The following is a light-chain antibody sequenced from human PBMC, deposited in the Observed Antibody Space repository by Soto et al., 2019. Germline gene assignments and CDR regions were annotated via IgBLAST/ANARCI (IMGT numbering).Light chain of an antibody. Sequence: IQVTRSASSLYASVGDRAAITCGSGQGIGNDLAWFQQRPGKAPKLLIYAASGLQSGVPPRFSGSGSGTDFTLAISSLQPEDSATYYCLHDINYPWTFGQGTKVHI. CDR2: AAS. V-gene: IGKV1-6*01. J-gene: IGKJ1*01. CDR3: LHDINYPWT. CDR1: QGIGND.